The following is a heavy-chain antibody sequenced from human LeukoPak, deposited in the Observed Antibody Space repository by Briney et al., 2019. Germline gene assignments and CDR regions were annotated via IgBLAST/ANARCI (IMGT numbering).Heavy chain of an antibody. D-gene: IGHD3-3*01. CDR1: GGTFSSHA. J-gene: IGHJ5*02. V-gene: IGHV1-69*13. CDR2: IISIFGTA. CDR3: ARNRFWSGYSLGVGWFDP. Sequence: SVKVSCKASGGTFSSHAISWVRQAPGQGLQWMGGIISIFGTANYAQDFLGRVTITADESTSTAYMELSSLRSEDTAVYYCARNRFWSGYSLGVGWFDPWGQGTLVTVSS.